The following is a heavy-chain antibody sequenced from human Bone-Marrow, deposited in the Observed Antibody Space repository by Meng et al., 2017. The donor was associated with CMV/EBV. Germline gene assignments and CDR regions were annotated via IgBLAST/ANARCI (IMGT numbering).Heavy chain of an antibody. CDR3: AHTVPRMVLTDNSFDP. CDR2: IYWNDDK. V-gene: IGHV2-5*01. Sequence: TLSLTCSVSGGSISNYYWSWIRQPPGKALEWLALIYWNDDKRYSPSLKSRLTITKDTFKNQVVLTMTNMDPVDTATYYCAHTVPRMVLTDNSFDPWGQGTLVTVSS. D-gene: IGHD4/OR15-4a*01. CDR1: GGSISNYYW. J-gene: IGHJ5*02.